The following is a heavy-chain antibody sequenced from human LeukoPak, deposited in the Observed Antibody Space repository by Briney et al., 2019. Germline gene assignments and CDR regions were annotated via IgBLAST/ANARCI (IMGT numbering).Heavy chain of an antibody. CDR3: AKVEYYYDSSDY. CDR1: RFTFSSYA. V-gene: IGHV3-23*01. D-gene: IGHD3-22*01. CDR2: ISGSGGST. J-gene: IGHJ4*02. Sequence: GGSLRLSCAASRFTFSSYAMTWVRQAPGKGLEWVSTISGSGGSTYYADFLKGRFTISRDNSKNTLYLQMNSLRAEDTAVYYCAKVEYYYDSSDYWGQGTLVTVSS.